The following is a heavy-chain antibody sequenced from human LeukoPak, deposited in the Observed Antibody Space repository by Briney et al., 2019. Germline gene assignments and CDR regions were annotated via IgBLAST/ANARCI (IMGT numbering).Heavy chain of an antibody. CDR1: GFTFSSYS. V-gene: IGHV3-21*01. Sequence: KSGGSLRLSCAASGFTFSSYSMNWVRQAPGKGLEWVSSISSSSSYIYYADSVKGRFTISRDNAKNSLYLQINSLRAEDTAVYYCARDAGIAVAPFDYWGQGTLVTVSS. J-gene: IGHJ4*02. D-gene: IGHD6-19*01. CDR2: ISSSSSYI. CDR3: ARDAGIAVAPFDY.